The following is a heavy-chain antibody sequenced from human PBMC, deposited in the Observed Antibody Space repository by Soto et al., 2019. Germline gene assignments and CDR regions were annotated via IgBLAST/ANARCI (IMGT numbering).Heavy chain of an antibody. CDR1: GGSISSGGFH. V-gene: IGHV4-31*03. Sequence: QVQLRESGPGLVKPSQTLSLTCSVSGGSISSGGFHWSWIRQHPGKGLEWIGNIYDSGNTYYNPSLKSRVSISLDTSKNQFSLNLTSVTAADTAVYYCARSITMFRGVRFYFDYWGQGTLVTVSA. D-gene: IGHD3-10*01. CDR3: ARSITMFRGVRFYFDY. CDR2: IYDSGNT. J-gene: IGHJ4*02.